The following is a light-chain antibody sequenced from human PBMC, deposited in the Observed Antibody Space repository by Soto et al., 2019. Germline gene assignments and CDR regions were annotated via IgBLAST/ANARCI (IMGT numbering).Light chain of an antibody. CDR3: QQYNNWPPIT. J-gene: IGKJ5*01. V-gene: IGKV3-15*01. CDR2: GAS. Sequence: EIVMTQSPATLSVSPGERATLSCRASQSVSSNLAWYQQKPGQAPRLLMYGASTRATGIPARFSGSGSGTEFTLTISSLQSEDFAVYCCQQYNNWPPITFGQGTRLEIK. CDR1: QSVSSN.